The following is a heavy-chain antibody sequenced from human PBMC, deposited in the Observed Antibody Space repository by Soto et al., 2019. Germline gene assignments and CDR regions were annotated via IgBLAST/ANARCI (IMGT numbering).Heavy chain of an antibody. J-gene: IGHJ6*02. D-gene: IGHD5-12*01. CDR1: GGSVSSGSFY. Sequence: SETLSLTCTVSGGSVSSGSFYWSWIRRPPGKGLKWIGYFYDSGSTNYNPSLRSRVTMSVDTSKNQFSLKLSFVTAADTAVYYCAASAPPATNYYYAMDVWGQGTTVTV. CDR3: AASAPPATNYYYAMDV. V-gene: IGHV4-61*01. CDR2: FYDSGST.